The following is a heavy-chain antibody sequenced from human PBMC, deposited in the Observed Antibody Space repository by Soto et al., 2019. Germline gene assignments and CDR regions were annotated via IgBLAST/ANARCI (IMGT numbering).Heavy chain of an antibody. V-gene: IGHV3-64D*06. D-gene: IGHD6-19*01. J-gene: IGHJ4*02. CDR3: VKEGYMRSDWYGQFDY. CDR2: ISSYGADT. Sequence: PGGSLRLSCSASGFTFNSYAMHWVCQAPGKGLEFVSAISSYGADTYYADSVKGRFAISRDNSKNTLYLQMSSLRAEDTALYYCVKEGYMRSDWYGQFDYWGQGALVTVSS. CDR1: GFTFNSYA.